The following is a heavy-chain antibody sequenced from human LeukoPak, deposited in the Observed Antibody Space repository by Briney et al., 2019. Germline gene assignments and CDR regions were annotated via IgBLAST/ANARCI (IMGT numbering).Heavy chain of an antibody. J-gene: IGHJ6*03. V-gene: IGHV1-69*06. D-gene: IGHD3-3*01. Sequence: SGKVSCKASGGTFSSYAISWVRQAPGQGLEWVGGIIPIFGTANYAQKFQGRVTITADKSTSTAYMELSSLRSEDTAVYYCAMRTIFGPLRDYYYVDVWGKGTTVTVSS. CDR2: IIPIFGTA. CDR3: AMRTIFGPLRDYYYVDV. CDR1: GGTFSSYA.